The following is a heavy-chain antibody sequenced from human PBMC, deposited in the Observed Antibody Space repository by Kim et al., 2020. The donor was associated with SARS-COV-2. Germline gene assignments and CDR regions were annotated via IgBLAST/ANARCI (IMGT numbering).Heavy chain of an antibody. J-gene: IGHJ3*02. V-gene: IGHV3-23*01. CDR2: ISGSGGST. D-gene: IGHD1-26*01. CDR3: AKAEVGATWVLRLNAVLDI. Sequence: GGSLRLSCAASGFTFSSYAMSWVRQAPGKGLEWVSAISGSGGSTYYADSVKGRFTISRDNSKNTLYLQMNSLRAEDTAVYYCAKAEVGATWVLRLNAVLDIWGQGTMVTVSS. CDR1: GFTFSSYA.